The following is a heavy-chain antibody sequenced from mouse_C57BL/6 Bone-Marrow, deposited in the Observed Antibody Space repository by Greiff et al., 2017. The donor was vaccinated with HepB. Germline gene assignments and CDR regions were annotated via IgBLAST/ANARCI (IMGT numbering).Heavy chain of an antibody. J-gene: IGHJ3*01. CDR2: IWSGGST. D-gene: IGHD2-4*01. CDR1: GFSLTSYG. Sequence: VKLQESGPGLVQPSQSLSITCTVSGFSLTSYGVHWVRQPPGKGLEWLGVIWSGGSTDYNAAFISRLSISKDNSKSQVFFKMNSLQADDTAIYYCAKTQDYDAWFAYWGQGTLVTVSA. V-gene: IGHV2-4*01. CDR3: AKTQDYDAWFAY.